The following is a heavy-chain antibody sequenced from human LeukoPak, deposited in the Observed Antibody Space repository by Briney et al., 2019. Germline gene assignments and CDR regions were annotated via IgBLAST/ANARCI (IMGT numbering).Heavy chain of an antibody. V-gene: IGHV3-53*01. D-gene: IGHD1-14*01. J-gene: IGHJ4*02. CDR2: LYRDVNT. Sequence: PGVSVTLSCAASGFTVIANDMTCLPQAPGKGRECGPVLYRDVNTKYADSVQGRFTISRGNSKNTLYLEMNSLSPDDTAVYYCARGVEPLAANTLAYWGQGTLVTVSS. CDR3: ARGVEPLAANTLAY. CDR1: GFTVIAND.